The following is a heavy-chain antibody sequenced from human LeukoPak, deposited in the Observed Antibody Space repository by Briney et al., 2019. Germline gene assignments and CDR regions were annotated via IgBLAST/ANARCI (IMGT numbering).Heavy chain of an antibody. J-gene: IGHJ4*02. CDR3: AKVVRVGAIDY. D-gene: IGHD1-26*01. V-gene: IGHV3-23*01. Sequence: GGSLRLSCEASGFTFNSYAMRWVRQAPGKGLEWVSSISGSGGSTYYADSVKGRFTISRDNSKNTLYLQMNSLRAGDTAVYYCAKVVRVGAIDYWGQGTLVTV. CDR1: GFTFNSYA. CDR2: ISGSGGST.